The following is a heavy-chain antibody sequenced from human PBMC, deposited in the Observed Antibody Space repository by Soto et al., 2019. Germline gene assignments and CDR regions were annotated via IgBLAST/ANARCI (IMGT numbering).Heavy chain of an antibody. CDR3: ARGTPIGYSSSWYIGVDDY. CDR2: ISAYNGNT. D-gene: IGHD6-13*01. CDR1: GYTFTSYG. V-gene: IGHV1-18*01. Sequence: QVQLVQSGAEVKKPGASVKVSCKASGYTFTSYGISWVRQAPGQGLEWMGWISAYNGNTNYAQKLQGRGTMTTDTSTSTGYMGLRSLRSDDTAVYYCARGTPIGYSSSWYIGVDDYWGQGTLVTVSS. J-gene: IGHJ4*02.